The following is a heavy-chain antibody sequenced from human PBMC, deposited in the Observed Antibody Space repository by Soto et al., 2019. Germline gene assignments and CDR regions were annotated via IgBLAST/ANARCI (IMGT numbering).Heavy chain of an antibody. CDR2: ITGSGGST. V-gene: IGHV3-23*01. CDR3: AKPSWELRSLVYFQH. D-gene: IGHD1-26*01. J-gene: IGHJ1*01. CDR1: GFTFSSYA. Sequence: EVQLLESGGGLVQPGGSLRLSCAASGFTFSSYAMIWVRQAPGKGLEWVSAITGSGGSTYYADSVKGRFTISRDNSKNTLYLQMDSLRAEDTAVYYCAKPSWELRSLVYFQHWGQGTLVTVSS.